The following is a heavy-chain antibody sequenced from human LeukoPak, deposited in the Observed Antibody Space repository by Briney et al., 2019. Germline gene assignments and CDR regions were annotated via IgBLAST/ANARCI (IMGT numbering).Heavy chain of an antibody. D-gene: IGHD6-13*01. Sequence: PGRSLRLSCAASGFTFSSYGMHWVRQAPGKGLEWVAVIWYDGSNKYYADSVKGRFTIPRDNSKNTLYLQMNSLRAEDTAVYYCARDIAPSSSWYGGDYWGQGTLVTVSS. V-gene: IGHV3-33*01. CDR2: IWYDGSNK. CDR3: ARDIAPSSSWYGGDY. J-gene: IGHJ4*02. CDR1: GFTFSSYG.